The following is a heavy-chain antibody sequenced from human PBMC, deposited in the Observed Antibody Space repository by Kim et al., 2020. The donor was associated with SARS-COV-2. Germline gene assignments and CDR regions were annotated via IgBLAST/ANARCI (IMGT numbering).Heavy chain of an antibody. CDR1: GFTFSSYG. Sequence: GGSLRLSCAASGFTFSSYGMHWVRQAPGKGLEWVAVISYDGSNKYYADSVKGRFTISRDNSKNTLYLQMNSLRAEDTAVYYCASEGSLFDYWGQGTLVTVSS. V-gene: IGHV3-33*05. CDR3: ASEGSLFDY. J-gene: IGHJ4*02. CDR2: ISYDGSNK.